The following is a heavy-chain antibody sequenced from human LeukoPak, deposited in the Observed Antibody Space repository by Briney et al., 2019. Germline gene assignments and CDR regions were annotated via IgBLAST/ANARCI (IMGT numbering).Heavy chain of an antibody. CDR3: ARNVDSGLDY. D-gene: IGHD3-10*01. Sequence: ASVKVSCKASGYTFTTYYVHWVPQAPGQGLEWMGFINPDGGSTSYAQKFQGRVTMTRVTSTSTVYMELSSLRSEDTAVYYCARNVDSGLDYWGQGTLVTVSS. CDR1: GYTFTTYY. V-gene: IGHV1-46*03. CDR2: INPDGGST. J-gene: IGHJ4*02.